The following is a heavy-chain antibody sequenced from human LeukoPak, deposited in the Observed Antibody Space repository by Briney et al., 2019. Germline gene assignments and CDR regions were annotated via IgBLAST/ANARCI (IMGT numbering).Heavy chain of an antibody. D-gene: IGHD2/OR15-2a*01. CDR3: ARDHNSTPYYFDY. V-gene: IGHV1-2*02. CDR2: INPNSGGT. Sequence: ASVKVSCKASGYTFTGYYVHWVRQAPGQGLEWMGWINPNSGGTDYAQKFQGRVTMTRDTSISTAYMELSSLRSDDTAVYYCARDHNSTPYYFDYWGQGTLVTV. J-gene: IGHJ4*02. CDR1: GYTFTGYY.